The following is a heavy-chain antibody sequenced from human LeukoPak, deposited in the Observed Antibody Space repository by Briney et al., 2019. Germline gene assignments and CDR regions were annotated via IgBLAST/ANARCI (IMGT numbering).Heavy chain of an antibody. J-gene: IGHJ4*02. V-gene: IGHV4-39*01. D-gene: IGHD6-13*01. Sequence: SETLSLTCTVSGGSISSSSYYWGWIRQPPGKGLEWIGSIYYSGSTYYNPSPKSRVTISVDTSKNQFSLKLSSVTAADTAVYYCASPGIAAAGDEFDYWGQGTLVTVSS. CDR2: IYYSGST. CDR3: ASPGIAAAGDEFDY. CDR1: GGSISSSSYY.